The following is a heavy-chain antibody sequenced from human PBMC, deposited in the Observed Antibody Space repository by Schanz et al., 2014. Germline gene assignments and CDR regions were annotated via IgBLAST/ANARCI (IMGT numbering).Heavy chain of an antibody. CDR3: AKDPHKDYGGKPQALDI. CDR2: IWSDGSRT. V-gene: IGHV3-30*02. J-gene: IGHJ3*02. Sequence: VQLLESGGGLVQPGGSLRLSCAASGFTFTSYSMHWVRQAPGKGLEWVAFIWSDGSRTYHAESVKGRFTISRDNSRNTLYLQMDSLRAEDTALYYCAKDPHKDYGGKPQALDIWGQGTMVTVSS. D-gene: IGHD4-17*01. CDR1: GFTFTSYS.